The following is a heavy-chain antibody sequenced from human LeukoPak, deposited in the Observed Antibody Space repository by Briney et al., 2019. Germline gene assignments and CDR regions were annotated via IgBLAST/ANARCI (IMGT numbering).Heavy chain of an antibody. Sequence: GGSLRLSCAASGFTFSSYWMHWVRQAPGKGLVWVSRINSDGSSTSYADSVKGRFTISRDNAKNTLYLQMNSLRAEDTAVYYCARDNSYGPWPGYYYYIDVWGKGTTVTVSS. J-gene: IGHJ6*03. V-gene: IGHV3-74*01. D-gene: IGHD5-18*01. CDR1: GFTFSSYW. CDR3: ARDNSYGPWPGYYYYIDV. CDR2: INSDGSST.